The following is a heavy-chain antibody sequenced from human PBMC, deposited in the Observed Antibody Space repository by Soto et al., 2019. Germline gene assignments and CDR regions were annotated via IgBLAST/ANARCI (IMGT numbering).Heavy chain of an antibody. D-gene: IGHD3-10*01. J-gene: IGHJ4*02. Sequence: ASVKVSCKASGGTFSSYTISWVRQAPGQGLEWMGWIIGYNGKTSYAQKFQGRVTMTTDTFTGTAYLELRSLRSDDTAVYYCARREFGSPASPFDYWGQGSLVTVSS. V-gene: IGHV1-18*01. CDR3: ARREFGSPASPFDY. CDR1: GGTFSSYT. CDR2: IIGYNGKT.